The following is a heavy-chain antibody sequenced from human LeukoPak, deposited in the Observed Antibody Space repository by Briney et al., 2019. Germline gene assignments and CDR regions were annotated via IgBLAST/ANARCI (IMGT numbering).Heavy chain of an antibody. CDR3: ARGGAVTTPRGVKYYFDY. V-gene: IGHV1-46*01. CDR2: ISPSGGST. J-gene: IGHJ4*02. CDR1: GYTFTSYY. D-gene: IGHD4-17*01. Sequence: ASVKVSCKASGYTFTSYYMHWVRQAPGQGLEWMGIISPSGGSTSYAQKFQGRVTMTRDTSTSTVYMELSSLRSEDTAVYYCARGGAVTTPRGVKYYFDYWGQGTLVTVSS.